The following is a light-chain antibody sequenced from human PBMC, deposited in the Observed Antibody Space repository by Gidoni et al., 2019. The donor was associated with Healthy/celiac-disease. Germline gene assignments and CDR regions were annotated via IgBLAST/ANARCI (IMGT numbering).Light chain of an antibody. J-gene: IGKJ5*01. CDR2: WAS. Sequence: DIVMTQSPDSLAVSLGERATINCKSSQSVLYSSNNKNYLSGYQQKPGRPPKLLIYWASTQESGVPDRFSGSGFGTDFTLTISSLQAEDVSVYYCQQYYSTPPSTFGQXTRLEIK. CDR3: QQYYSTPPST. CDR1: QSVLYSSNNKNY. V-gene: IGKV4-1*01.